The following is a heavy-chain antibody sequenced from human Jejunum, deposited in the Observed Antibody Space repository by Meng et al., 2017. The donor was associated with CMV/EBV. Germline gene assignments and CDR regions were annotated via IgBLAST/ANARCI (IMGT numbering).Heavy chain of an antibody. J-gene: IGHJ1*01. D-gene: IGHD3-10*01. Sequence: RRRRQESGPGLVKPPEPLSLPCTVSGGSISSRSYYWGWIRQPPGKGLEWIGSIYYSGSTYYNPSLKSRVTISVDTSKNQFFLKLSSVTAADTAVYHCLRGSGGSVWGQGTLVTVSS. V-gene: IGHV4-39*06. CDR1: GGSISSRSYY. CDR3: LRGSGGSV. CDR2: IYYSGST.